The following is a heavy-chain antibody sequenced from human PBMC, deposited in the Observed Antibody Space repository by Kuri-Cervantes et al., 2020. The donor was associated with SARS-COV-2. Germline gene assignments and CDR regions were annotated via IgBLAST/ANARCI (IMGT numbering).Heavy chain of an antibody. Sequence: GGSLRLSCAASGFTVSSNEMSWVRQAPGKGLEWVAVISYDGSNKYYADSVKGRFTISRDNSKNTLYLQMNSLRAEDTAVYYCATGSTSGWYRRDFDFWGLGTLVTVSS. CDR2: ISYDGSNK. CDR3: ATGSTSGWYRRDFDF. J-gene: IGHJ4*02. CDR1: GFTVSSNE. D-gene: IGHD6-19*01. V-gene: IGHV3-30-3*01.